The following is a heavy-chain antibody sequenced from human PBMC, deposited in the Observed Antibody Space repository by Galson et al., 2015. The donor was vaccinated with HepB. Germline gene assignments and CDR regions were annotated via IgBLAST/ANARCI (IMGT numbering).Heavy chain of an antibody. J-gene: IGHJ2*01. CDR2: INPSSDST. D-gene: IGHD3-22*01. CDR1: GYTFTTYY. Sequence: SVKVSCKASGYTFTTYYMHWVRQAPGQGLEWMGIINPSSDSTSYAQKFQGRVTMTRDTSTSTVYMELSSLRSEDTAVYYCARDRHTVDRSGDYYGWYFDLWGRGTLVTVSS. V-gene: IGHV1-46*01. CDR3: ARDRHTVDRSGDYYGWYFDL.